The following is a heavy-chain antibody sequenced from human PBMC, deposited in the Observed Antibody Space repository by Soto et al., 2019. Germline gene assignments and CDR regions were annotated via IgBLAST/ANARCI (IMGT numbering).Heavy chain of an antibody. CDR2: ISAGDEST. Sequence: EVQLLESGGGLIQPGGSLRLSCAASGFSFTSYVMTWVRQAPGKGLEWVSGISAGDESTHFADSVKGRFTISRDNAKNTLYLQMNSLRAEDTAMYYCAKASSTGIHDPYYFDNWGQGTLVTVSS. CDR3: AKASSTGIHDPYYFDN. CDR1: GFSFTSYV. J-gene: IGHJ4*02. V-gene: IGHV3-23*01. D-gene: IGHD3-10*01.